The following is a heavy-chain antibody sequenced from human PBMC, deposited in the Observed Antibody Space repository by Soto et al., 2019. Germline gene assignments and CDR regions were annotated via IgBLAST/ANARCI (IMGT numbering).Heavy chain of an antibody. J-gene: IGHJ3*02. Sequence: GGSLRLSCAASGFTFSSYAMSWVRQAPGKGLEWVSAISGSGGSTYYADSVKGRFTISRDNSKNTLYLQMNSLRAEDTAVYYCAKDRLLRPQDSSSSGLDAFDIWGQGTMVTVSS. D-gene: IGHD6-6*01. CDR1: GFTFSSYA. V-gene: IGHV3-23*01. CDR2: ISGSGGST. CDR3: AKDRLLRPQDSSSSGLDAFDI.